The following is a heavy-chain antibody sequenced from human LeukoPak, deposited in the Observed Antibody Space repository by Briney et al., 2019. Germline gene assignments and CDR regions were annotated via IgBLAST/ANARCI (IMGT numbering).Heavy chain of an antibody. D-gene: IGHD2-21*02. CDR3: AKDPHIVVVTAIIDY. J-gene: IGHJ4*02. V-gene: IGHV3-23*01. Sequence: PGGSLRLSCAASGFTFSSYAMSWVRQAQGKGLEWVSAISGSGGTTYYADSVKGRFTISRDNSKNTLYLQMNSLRAEDTAVYYCAKDPHIVVVTAIIDYWGQGTLVTVSS. CDR2: ISGSGGTT. CDR1: GFTFSSYA.